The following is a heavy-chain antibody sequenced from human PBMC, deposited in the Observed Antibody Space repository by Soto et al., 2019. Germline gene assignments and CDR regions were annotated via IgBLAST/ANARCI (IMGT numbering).Heavy chain of an antibody. J-gene: IGHJ6*02. D-gene: IGHD6-13*01. V-gene: IGHV1-3*04. CDR3: AGGGYSSSWLQDV. CDR1: GYTLNSYS. Sequence: GVSLKASCKDSGYTLNSYSIQWVRQAHGQRLEWMGWINTGNGKTKYSQKFQGRVTITRDTPASTAYLELPSVTPEATAVYYCAGGGYSSSWLQDVRLQGTTVTVSS. CDR2: INTGNGKT.